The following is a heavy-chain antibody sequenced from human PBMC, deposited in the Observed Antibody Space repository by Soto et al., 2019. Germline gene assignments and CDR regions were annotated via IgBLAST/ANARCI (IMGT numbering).Heavy chain of an antibody. V-gene: IGHV3-72*01. J-gene: IGHJ4*02. Sequence: ELQLVESGGVLVQPGGSLRLSCVASGLIFSDHYMDWVRQAPGKGLEWVGRSRKKAKSYTTDYAASVKGKFTISRDDSKSSVYLQMNSLETEDTAVYYCVRAARSGTTHFDYWGQGTLVTVS. CDR1: GLIFSDHY. CDR2: SRKKAKSYTT. CDR3: VRAARSGTTHFDY. D-gene: IGHD1-7*01.